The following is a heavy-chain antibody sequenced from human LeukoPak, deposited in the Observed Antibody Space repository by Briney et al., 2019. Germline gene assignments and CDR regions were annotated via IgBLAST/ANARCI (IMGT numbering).Heavy chain of an antibody. D-gene: IGHD6-19*01. CDR1: GFTFTSYA. J-gene: IGHJ4*02. V-gene: IGHV3-23*01. CDR2: ISGSGGST. Sequence: GGSLRLSCAASGFTFTSYAMSWVRQAPGKGLEWVSAISGSGGSTYYADSVKGRFTISRDNSKNALYLQMNSLRAEDTAVYYCAKRSVAGTGYYFDCWGQGTLVTVSS. CDR3: AKRSVAGTGYYFDC.